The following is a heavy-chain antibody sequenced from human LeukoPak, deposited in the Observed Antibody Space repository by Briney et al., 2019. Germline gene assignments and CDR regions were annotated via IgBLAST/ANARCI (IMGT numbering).Heavy chain of an antibody. V-gene: IGHV1-3*01. CDR3: ARALEVGATDFDY. J-gene: IGHJ4*02. Sequence: KFQGRVTITRDTSASTAYMELSSLRSEDTAVYYCARALEVGATDFDYWGQGTLVTVSS. D-gene: IGHD1-26*01.